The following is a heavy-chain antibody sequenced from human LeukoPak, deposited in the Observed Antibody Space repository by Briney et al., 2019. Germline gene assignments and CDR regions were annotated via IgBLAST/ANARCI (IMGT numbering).Heavy chain of an antibody. CDR2: INHSGST. CDR3: ARVFGSSWYFRNRFDP. CDR1: GGSFSGYY. J-gene: IGHJ5*02. Sequence: PSETLSLTCAVYGGSFSGYYWSWIRQPPGKGLEWIGEINHSGSTNYNPSLKSRVTISVDTSKNQFSLKLSSVTAADTAVYYCARVFGSSWYFRNRFDPWGQGTLVTVSS. D-gene: IGHD6-13*01. V-gene: IGHV4-34*01.